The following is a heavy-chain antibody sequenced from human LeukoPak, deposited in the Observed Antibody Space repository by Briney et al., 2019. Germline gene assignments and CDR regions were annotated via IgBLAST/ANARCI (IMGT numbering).Heavy chain of an antibody. CDR1: GFTFTSYS. D-gene: IGHD2-2*03. Sequence: GSLRLSCAASGFTFTSYSMNWVRQPPGKGLEWIGSIYYSGSTYYNPSLKSRVTISVDTSKNQFSLKLSSVTAADTAVYYCARGQVDIVVVPASYYYYMDVWGKGTTVTVSS. CDR3: ARGQVDIVVVPASYYYYMDV. V-gene: IGHV4-59*01. J-gene: IGHJ6*03. CDR2: IYYSGST.